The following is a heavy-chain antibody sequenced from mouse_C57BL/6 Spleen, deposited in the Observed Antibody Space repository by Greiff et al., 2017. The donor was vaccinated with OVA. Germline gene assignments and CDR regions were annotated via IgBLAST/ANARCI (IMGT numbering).Heavy chain of an antibody. Sequence: QVQLQQSGPELVKPGASVKISCKASGYAFSSSWMNWVKQRPGKGLEWIGRIYPGDGDTNYNGKFKGKATLTADKSSSTAYMQLSSLTSEDSAVYFCARQGLRPYGYFDVWGTGTTVTVSS. CDR3: ARQGLRPYGYFDV. CDR1: GYAFSSSW. V-gene: IGHV1-82*01. D-gene: IGHD2-4*01. J-gene: IGHJ1*03. CDR2: IYPGDGDT.